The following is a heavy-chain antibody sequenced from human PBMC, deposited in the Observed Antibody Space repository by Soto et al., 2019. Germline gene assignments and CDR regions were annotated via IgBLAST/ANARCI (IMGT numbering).Heavy chain of an antibody. D-gene: IGHD6-19*01. V-gene: IGHV1-69*13. Sequence: GASVKFSCKASGGAFSRSAFTWVRQAPGQGLQWMGGIIPVYETANYAQKFQGRVMLTADAVTSTAFMELSSLTSEDTAVYYCASALVPPAMAYYGMDVWGQGTTVTVSS. CDR3: ASALVPPAMAYYGMDV. CDR1: GGAFSRSA. J-gene: IGHJ6*02. CDR2: IIPVYETA.